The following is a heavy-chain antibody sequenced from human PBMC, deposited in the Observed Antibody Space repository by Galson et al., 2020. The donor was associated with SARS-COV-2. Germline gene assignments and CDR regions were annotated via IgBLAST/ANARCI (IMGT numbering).Heavy chain of an antibody. CDR2: ISAYNRNT. CDR1: GYTFTSYG. CDR3: AGYIAAAGTIYYYFMDV. Sequence: ASVKVSCKASGYTFTSYGISWVRQAPGQGLEWMGWISAYNRNTNYAQKLQGRVTMTTDTSTSTAYMALRSLRSDDTAVYYCAGYIAAAGTIYYYFMDVWGKGTTVTVSS. J-gene: IGHJ6*03. D-gene: IGHD6-13*01. V-gene: IGHV1-18*04.